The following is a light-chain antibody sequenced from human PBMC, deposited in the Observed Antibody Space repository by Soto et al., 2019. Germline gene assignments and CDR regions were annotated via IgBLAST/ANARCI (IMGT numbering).Light chain of an antibody. CDR1: SSNIGSNT. CDR3: AAWDDSLNVVI. V-gene: IGLV1-44*01. Sequence: QLVLTQPPSASGTPGQRVTISCSGSSSNIGSNTVNWYQELPGTAPKLLIYSDNQRPSWVPDRFSGSKSGTSASLAISGLQSEDEAEYYCAAWDDSLNVVIFAGGTKLTVL. J-gene: IGLJ2*01. CDR2: SDN.